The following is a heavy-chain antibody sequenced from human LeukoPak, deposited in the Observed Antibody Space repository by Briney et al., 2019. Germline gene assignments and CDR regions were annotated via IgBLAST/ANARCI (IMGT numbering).Heavy chain of an antibody. V-gene: IGHV4-34*01. CDR3: ARETRDSSGYTPFNG. D-gene: IGHD3-22*01. CDR2: INQSGST. Sequence: WETLSLSCAVSGGSFSGYYWRWVRQPPGEGLEWVGEINQSGSTNYTPSLKSRVSISVDTSTNQFSLKMSSVTAADTAVYYCARETRDSSGYTPFNGWGQGTLVT. CDR1: GGSFSGYY. J-gene: IGHJ4*02.